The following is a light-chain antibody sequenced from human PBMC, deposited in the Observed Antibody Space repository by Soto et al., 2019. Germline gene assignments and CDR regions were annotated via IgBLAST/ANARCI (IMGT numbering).Light chain of an antibody. Sequence: QSVLTQPPSASGTPGLRVTISCSGSSSNIGSNPVHWYQQVPGTAPKLLIHNNNQRPSGVPARFSGSKSGTSASLAISGLQSEDEADYYCAAWDDSLNGVLFGGGTKLTVL. J-gene: IGLJ2*01. CDR3: AAWDDSLNGVL. CDR2: NNN. CDR1: SSNIGSNP. V-gene: IGLV1-44*01.